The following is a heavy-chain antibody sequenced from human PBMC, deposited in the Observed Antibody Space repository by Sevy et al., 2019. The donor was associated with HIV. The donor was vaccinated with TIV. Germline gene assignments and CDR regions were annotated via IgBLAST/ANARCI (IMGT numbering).Heavy chain of an antibody. V-gene: IGHV3-9*01. CDR3: AKDIGCGWAQGCYYSGMDV. Sequence: GGSLRLSCAASGFKFNDIAMHWVRQAPGKGLEWVSGISWNSGNIDYEDSAKGRFTISRDNAKNSLYLQMNSLRTEDTALYYCAKDIGCGWAQGCYYSGMDVWGQGTTVTVSS. D-gene: IGHD2-21*01. J-gene: IGHJ6*02. CDR1: GFKFNDIA. CDR2: ISWNSGNI.